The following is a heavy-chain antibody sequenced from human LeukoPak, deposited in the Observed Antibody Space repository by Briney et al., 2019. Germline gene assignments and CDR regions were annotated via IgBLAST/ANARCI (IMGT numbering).Heavy chain of an antibody. CDR3: ATISGNYYYDF. V-gene: IGHV4-59*01. J-gene: IGHJ4*02. CDR2: IYYSGNT. D-gene: IGHD1-26*01. Sequence: SETLSLTCTVSGGSISSYYWSWIRQPPGKGLEWIGYIYYSGNTNYNPSLKSRVTISIDTSKNQFSLTLTSVTAADTAVYYCATISGNYYYDFWGQGALVTVSS. CDR1: GGSISSYY.